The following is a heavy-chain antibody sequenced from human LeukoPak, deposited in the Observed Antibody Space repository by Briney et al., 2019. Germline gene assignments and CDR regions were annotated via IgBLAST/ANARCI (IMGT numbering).Heavy chain of an antibody. J-gene: IGHJ2*01. Sequence: PGGSLRLSCAASGFTFSSYAMHWVRQAPGKGLEYVSAISSNGGSTYYANSVKGRFTISRDNSKNTLYLQMGSLRAEDMAVYYCARVQGYCSGGSCYSEGQGYGDYGSWYFDLWGRGTLVTVSS. CDR3: ARVQGYCSGGSCYSEGQGYGDYGSWYFDL. CDR2: ISSNGGST. V-gene: IGHV3-64*01. CDR1: GFTFSSYA. D-gene: IGHD2-15*01.